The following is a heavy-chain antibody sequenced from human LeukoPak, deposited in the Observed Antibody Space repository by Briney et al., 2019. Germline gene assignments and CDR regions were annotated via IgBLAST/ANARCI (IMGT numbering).Heavy chain of an antibody. D-gene: IGHD3-10*01. CDR2: TYYTSKWYN. CDR1: GDSVSTKSAT. J-gene: IGHJ5*02. Sequence: SQTLSLTCAISGDSVSTKSATWNWIRQSPSRGLEWLGRTYYTSKWYNDYAVSVKSRITINPDISKNQFSLQLNSVTPEDTAVYYCAREGWFGEPPSHWFDPWGQGTLVTVSS. CDR3: AREGWFGEPPSHWFDP. V-gene: IGHV6-1*01.